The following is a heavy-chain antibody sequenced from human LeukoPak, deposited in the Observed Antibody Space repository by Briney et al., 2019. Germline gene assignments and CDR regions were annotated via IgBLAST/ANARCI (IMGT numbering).Heavy chain of an antibody. CDR3: ARHIALGYSSGWYFDY. CDR1: GYTFTTYW. D-gene: IGHD6-19*01. CDR2: IYPGDSDT. V-gene: IGHV5-51*01. J-gene: IGHJ4*02. Sequence: GESLKISCKGSGYTFTTYWIGWVRQMPGKGLEWMGIIYPGDSDTRYNPSFQGQVTISADKSISTAHLQWSSLTASDTAMYYCARHIALGYSSGWYFDYWGQGTLVTVSS.